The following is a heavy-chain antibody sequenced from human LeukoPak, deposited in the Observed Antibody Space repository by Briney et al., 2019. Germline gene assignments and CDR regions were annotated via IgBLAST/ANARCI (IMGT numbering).Heavy chain of an antibody. Sequence: RTGGSLRLSCAASGFTFGSYSMNWVRQAPGKGLEWVSSISSSSSYIYYADSVKGRFTISRDNAKNSLYLQMNSLRAEDTAVYYCARVRVYYDSSGYSQGMDVWGQGTTVTVSS. D-gene: IGHD3-22*01. V-gene: IGHV3-21*01. J-gene: IGHJ6*02. CDR1: GFTFGSYS. CDR3: ARVRVYYDSSGYSQGMDV. CDR2: ISSSSSYI.